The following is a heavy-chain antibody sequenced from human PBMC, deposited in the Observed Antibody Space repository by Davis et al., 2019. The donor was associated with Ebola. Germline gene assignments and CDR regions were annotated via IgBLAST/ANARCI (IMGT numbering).Heavy chain of an antibody. V-gene: IGHV4-34*01. CDR1: GGSFSGYY. J-gene: IGHJ3*02. CDR3: ARNRRRFDAFDI. D-gene: IGHD1-14*01. Sequence: PSETLSLTFAVYGGSFSGYYWSWIRQPPGKGLEWIGEINHSGSTNYNPSLKSRVTISVDTSKNQFSLKLSSVTAADTAVYYCARNRRRFDAFDIWGQGTMVTVSS. CDR2: INHSGST.